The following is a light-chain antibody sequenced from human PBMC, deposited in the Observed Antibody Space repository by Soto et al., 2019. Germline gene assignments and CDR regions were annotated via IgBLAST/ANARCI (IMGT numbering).Light chain of an antibody. Sequence: QSVLTQPPSVSGAPGQRVTISCTGSSSNIGAGYDVHWYQQLPGTAPKLLIYINKNRPSGVPDRFSGSKSGTSASLAITGLQAEDEADYYCQSYDSSPSGYVFG. CDR3: QSYDSSPSGYV. V-gene: IGLV1-40*01. CDR1: SSNIGAGYD. J-gene: IGLJ1*01. CDR2: INK.